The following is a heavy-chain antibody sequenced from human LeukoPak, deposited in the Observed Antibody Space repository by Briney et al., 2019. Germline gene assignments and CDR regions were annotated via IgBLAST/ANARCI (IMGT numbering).Heavy chain of an antibody. D-gene: IGHD2-2*02. CDR3: ARGLRSSCYNV. CDR1: GGAFSAYY. J-gene: IGHJ6*03. Sequence: SETLSLTCAVSGGAFSAYYWTWIRQPPGKGLEWIGEITHSGGTNYNPSLRSRVTLSVDTFNHQFSLNLNSVTAADTAVYYCARGLRSSCYNVWGKGTTVTVSS. CDR2: ITHSGGT. V-gene: IGHV4-34*01.